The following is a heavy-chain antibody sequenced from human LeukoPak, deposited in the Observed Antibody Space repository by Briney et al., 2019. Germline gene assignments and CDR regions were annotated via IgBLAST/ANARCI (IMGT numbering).Heavy chain of an antibody. Sequence: PSETLPLTCTVSGGSISSSSYYWGWIRQPPGKGLEWIGSIYYSGSTYYNPSLKSRVTISVDTSKNQFSLKLGSVTAADTAVYYCARESITMIVWGPGTLVTVSS. J-gene: IGHJ4*02. CDR3: ARESITMIV. CDR1: GGSISSSSYY. CDR2: IYYSGST. V-gene: IGHV4-39*01. D-gene: IGHD3-22*01.